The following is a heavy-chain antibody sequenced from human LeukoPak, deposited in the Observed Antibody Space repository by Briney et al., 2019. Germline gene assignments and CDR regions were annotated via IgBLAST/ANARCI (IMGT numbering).Heavy chain of an antibody. CDR2: IYYSGST. CDR1: GGSISSSSYY. CDR3: ARATYYYDSSGYYLVDAFDI. J-gene: IGHJ3*02. D-gene: IGHD3-22*01. V-gene: IGHV4-39*07. Sequence: SETLSLTCTVSGGSISSSSYYWGWIRQPPGKGLEWIGSIYYSGSTYFNPSLKSRVTISVDTSKNQFSLKLSSVTAADTAVYYCARATYYYDSSGYYLVDAFDIWGQGTMVTVSS.